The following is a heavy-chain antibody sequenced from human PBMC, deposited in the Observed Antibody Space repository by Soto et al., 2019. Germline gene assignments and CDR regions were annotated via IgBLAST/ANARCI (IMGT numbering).Heavy chain of an antibody. CDR2: ISYDGSNK. J-gene: IGHJ6*02. Sequence: GGSLRLSCAASGFTFNNYWMHWVRQAPGKGLEWVAVISYDGSNKYYADSVKGRFTISRDNAKNTLYLQMNSLRAEDTAVYYCAQERAIAVARYYYYGMDVWGQGTTVTVSS. CDR3: AQERAIAVARYYYYGMDV. V-gene: IGHV3-30*18. CDR1: GFTFNNYW. D-gene: IGHD6-19*01.